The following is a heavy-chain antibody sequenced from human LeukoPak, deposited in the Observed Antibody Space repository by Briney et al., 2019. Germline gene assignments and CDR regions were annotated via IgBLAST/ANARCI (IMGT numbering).Heavy chain of an antibody. J-gene: IGHJ6*03. D-gene: IGHD2-15*01. V-gene: IGHV1-2*02. Sequence: ASVKVSCKPSGYTFTGYYIQWVRQARGQGLEWMGWINPQSGGTNYAQKFQGRVTMTRDTSISTAYMELSRLRSDDTAVYYCARGVVAATFYYYMDVWGKGTTVTVSS. CDR3: ARGVVAATFYYYMDV. CDR2: INPQSGGT. CDR1: GYTFTGYY.